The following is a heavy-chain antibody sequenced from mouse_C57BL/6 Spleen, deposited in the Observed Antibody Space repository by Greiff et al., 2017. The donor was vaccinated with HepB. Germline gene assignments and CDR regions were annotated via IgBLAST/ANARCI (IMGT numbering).Heavy chain of an antibody. CDR3: ERSAYYGSKGGYYFDY. Sequence: QVQLKESGAELARPGASVKLSCKASGYTFTSYGISWVKQRTGQGLEWIGEIYPRSGNTYYNEKFKGKATLTADKSSSTAYMELRSLTSEDSAVYFWERSAYYGSKGGYYFDYWGQGTTLTVSS. CDR2: IYPRSGNT. CDR1: GYTFTSYG. D-gene: IGHD1-1*01. J-gene: IGHJ2*01. V-gene: IGHV1-81*01.